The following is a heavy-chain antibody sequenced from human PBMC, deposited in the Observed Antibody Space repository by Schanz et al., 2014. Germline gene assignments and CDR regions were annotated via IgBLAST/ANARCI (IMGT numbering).Heavy chain of an antibody. CDR3: AKSGYCRSTSCYQYNYYGLDV. CDR2: INTSGGSR. J-gene: IGHJ6*02. CDR1: GFSFSTHA. Sequence: EVQLVESGGGLVQPGGSLRLSCAASGFSFSTHAMSWVRQAPGQGLEWVSGINTSGGSRYYADSVKGRFTISRDNAKNSLSLQMDRLRAEDTAVYYCAKSGYCRSTSCYQYNYYGLDVWGQGTTVTVSS. V-gene: IGHV3-23*04. D-gene: IGHD2-2*03.